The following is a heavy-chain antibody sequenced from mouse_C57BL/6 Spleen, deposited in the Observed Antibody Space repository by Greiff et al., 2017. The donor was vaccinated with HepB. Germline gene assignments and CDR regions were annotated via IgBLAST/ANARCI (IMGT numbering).Heavy chain of an antibody. CDR1: GYSITSGYY. CDR2: ISYDGSN. Sequence: EVKLVESGPGLVKPSQSLSLTCSVTGYSITSGYYWNWIRQFPGNKLEWMGYISYDGSNNYNPSLKNRISITRDTSKNQFFLKLNSVTTEDTATYYCARGDYDYDGKTYYFDYWGQGTTLTVSS. D-gene: IGHD2-4*01. J-gene: IGHJ2*01. CDR3: ARGDYDYDGKTYYFDY. V-gene: IGHV3-6*01.